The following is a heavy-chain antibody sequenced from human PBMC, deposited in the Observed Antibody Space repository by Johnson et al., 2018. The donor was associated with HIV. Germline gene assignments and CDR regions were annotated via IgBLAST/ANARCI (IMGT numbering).Heavy chain of an antibody. D-gene: IGHD6-13*01. Sequence: QVQLVESGGGVVQPGRSLRLSCAASGFTFSSYAMHWVHQAPGKGLEWVAVISYDGSNKYCTDSVKGRFTMSRDNSKNTLCLQMNSLRADDTAVYYCAREPSIAAAGGDGAFDIWGRGTMLTVSS. CDR3: AREPSIAAAGGDGAFDI. CDR2: ISYDGSNK. J-gene: IGHJ3*02. V-gene: IGHV3-30-3*01. CDR1: GFTFSSYA.